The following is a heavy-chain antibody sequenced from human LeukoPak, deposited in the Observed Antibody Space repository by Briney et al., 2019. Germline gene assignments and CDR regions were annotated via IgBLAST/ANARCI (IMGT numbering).Heavy chain of an antibody. CDR1: GGSISSYY. Sequence: SETLSLTCTVSGGSISSYYWSWIRQPPGKELEWIGYIYYSGITNSNPSLTSRVTISVDTSKIHFSLKLSSVTAADTAVYYCAREGDSSNFDYWGQGILVTVSS. CDR2: IYYSGIT. D-gene: IGHD2-21*02. CDR3: AREGDSSNFDY. J-gene: IGHJ4*02. V-gene: IGHV4-59*01.